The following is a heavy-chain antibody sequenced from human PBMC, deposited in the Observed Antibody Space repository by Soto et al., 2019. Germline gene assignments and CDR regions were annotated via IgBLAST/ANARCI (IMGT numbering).Heavy chain of an antibody. V-gene: IGHV3-21*01. J-gene: IGHJ4*02. Sequence: KPGGSLRLSCAASGFTFTRYSMNWVRQAPGKGLEWVSPISSTTNYIYYADSMKGRFTVSRDNAKNSVYLEMNSLSAEDTALYYCARESEDLTSNFDYWGQGTLVTVSS. CDR1: GFTFTRYS. CDR3: ARESEDLTSNFDY. CDR2: ISSTTNYI.